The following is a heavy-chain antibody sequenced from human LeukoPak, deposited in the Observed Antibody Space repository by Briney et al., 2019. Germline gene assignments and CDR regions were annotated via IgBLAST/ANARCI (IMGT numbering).Heavy chain of an antibody. CDR3: ARDDSVGGSYYAHNFDY. D-gene: IGHD1-26*01. Sequence: ASVKVSCKASGYTFTSYGISWVRQAPGQGLEWMGWISAYNGNTNYAQKLQGRVTMTTDTSTSTAYMELRSLRSDDTAVYYCARDDSVGGSYYAHNFDYWGQGTLVTASS. CDR2: ISAYNGNT. CDR1: GYTFTSYG. V-gene: IGHV1-18*01. J-gene: IGHJ4*02.